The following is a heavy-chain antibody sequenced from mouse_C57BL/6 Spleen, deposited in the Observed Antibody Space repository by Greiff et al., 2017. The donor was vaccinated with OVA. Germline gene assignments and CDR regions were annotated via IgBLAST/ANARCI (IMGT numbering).Heavy chain of an antibody. CDR2: ISSGGSYT. CDR3: ARGDYYGSSYGEDY. J-gene: IGHJ2*01. Sequence: EVKLMESGGDLVKPGGSLKLSCAASGFTFSSYGMSWVRQTPDKRLEWVATISSGGSYTYYPDSVKGRFTISRDNAKNTLYLQMSSLKSEDTAMYYCARGDYYGSSYGEDYWGQGTTLTVSS. CDR1: GFTFSSYG. D-gene: IGHD1-1*01. V-gene: IGHV5-6*01.